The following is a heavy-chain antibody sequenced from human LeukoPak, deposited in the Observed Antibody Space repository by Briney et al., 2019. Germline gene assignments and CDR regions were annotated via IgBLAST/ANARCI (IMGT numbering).Heavy chain of an antibody. CDR2: ISGSGGST. J-gene: IGHJ4*02. D-gene: IGHD6-6*01. Sequence: AGGSLGLSCAASGFTFSSYAMTWVRQAPGKGLEWVSTISGSGGSTYYADSVKGRFTISRDNSKNTLYLQMNSLRAEDTAVYYCAKTLYSSSSGGADYWGQGTLVTVSS. V-gene: IGHV3-23*01. CDR1: GFTFSSYA. CDR3: AKTLYSSSSGGADY.